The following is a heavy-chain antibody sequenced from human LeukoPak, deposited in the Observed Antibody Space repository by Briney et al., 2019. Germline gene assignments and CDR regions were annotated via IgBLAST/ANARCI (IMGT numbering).Heavy chain of an antibody. CDR2: ISGDGGSA. Sequence: GGSLRLSCAISGITFDDYAMQWVRQAPGKGLEWVSLISGDGGSAYYSDSVKGRFTNSRDNNKKSLYLQMDSLRTEDTGLYYCASPGAWGPTIGDYWGQGTLVIVSS. V-gene: IGHV3-43*02. J-gene: IGHJ4*02. CDR3: ASPGAWGPTIGDY. CDR1: GITFDDYA. D-gene: IGHD5-12*01.